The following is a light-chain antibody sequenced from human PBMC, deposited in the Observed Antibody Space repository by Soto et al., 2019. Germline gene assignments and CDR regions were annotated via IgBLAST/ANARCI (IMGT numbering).Light chain of an antibody. J-gene: IGLJ1*01. Sequence: QAVVNQPPSASGTPGQRVTISCSGSSSNIGSNTVNWYQQLPGTAPKLLIYSNNQRPSGVPDRFSGSKSGTSASLAISGLQSDDEADYYCAAWDDSLNGHVFGTGTKLTVL. CDR1: SSNIGSNT. CDR3: AAWDDSLNGHV. V-gene: IGLV1-44*01. CDR2: SNN.